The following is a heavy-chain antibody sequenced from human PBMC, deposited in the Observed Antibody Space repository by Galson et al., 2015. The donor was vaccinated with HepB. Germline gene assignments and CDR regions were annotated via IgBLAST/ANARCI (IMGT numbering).Heavy chain of an antibody. CDR1: GFTFSSYS. CDR2: ISSTSSTI. Sequence: SLRLSCAASGFTFSSYSMNWVRQAPGKGLEWISYISSTSSTIYYADSVKGRFTISRDNAKNSLYLQMSSLRDEDTAVHYCARGPTYSAFGTFDVWGQGTLVTVSS. D-gene: IGHD5-12*01. V-gene: IGHV3-48*02. CDR3: ARGPTYSAFGTFDV. J-gene: IGHJ4*02.